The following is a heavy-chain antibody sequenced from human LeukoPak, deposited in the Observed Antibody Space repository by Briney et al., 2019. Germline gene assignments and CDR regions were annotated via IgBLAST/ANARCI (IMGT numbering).Heavy chain of an antibody. CDR2: LYYSVNP. Sequence: SETPSLTCSVSGVSANTYYWSWIRQSPGKGLEWIGYLYYSVNPNYNPSLKSRVTMSVDTSKNEVSLRLTSVTAADTAVYYCARDPDYWGQGTLVTVSS. J-gene: IGHJ4*02. CDR3: ARDPDY. CDR1: GVSANTYY. V-gene: IGHV4-59*02.